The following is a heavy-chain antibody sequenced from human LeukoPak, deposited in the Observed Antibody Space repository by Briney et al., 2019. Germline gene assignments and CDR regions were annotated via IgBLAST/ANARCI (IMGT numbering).Heavy chain of an antibody. CDR2: ISYTGYT. D-gene: IGHD2-15*01. V-gene: IGHV4-39*07. J-gene: IGHJ5*02. CDR1: GDSISSTNYF. CDR3: AKASLGYCSGGSCRNWFDP. Sequence: SETLSLTCTVSGDSISSTNYFWGWIRQPPGKGLEWIGEISYTGYTYYNPSLKSRVTISVDTSKNQFSLKLSSVTAADTAVYYCAKASLGYCSGGSCRNWFDPWGQGTLVTVSS.